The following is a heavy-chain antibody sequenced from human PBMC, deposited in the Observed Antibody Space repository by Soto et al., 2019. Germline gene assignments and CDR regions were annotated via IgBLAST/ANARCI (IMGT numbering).Heavy chain of an antibody. V-gene: IGHV4-59*08. D-gene: IGHD3-9*01. Sequence: SETLSLTCTVPGGSISSYYWSWIRQPPGKGLEWIGYIYYSGSTNYNPSLKSRVTISVDTSKNQFSLKLSSVTAADTAVYYCARHGLGAYYDILTGYYSSDNWFDPWGQGTLVTVSS. J-gene: IGHJ5*02. CDR2: IYYSGST. CDR1: GGSISSYY. CDR3: ARHGLGAYYDILTGYYSSDNWFDP.